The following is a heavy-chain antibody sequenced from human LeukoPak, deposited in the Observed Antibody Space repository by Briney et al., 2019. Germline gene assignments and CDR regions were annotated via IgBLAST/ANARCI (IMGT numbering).Heavy chain of an antibody. CDR3: ARDLGYSSGPNY. J-gene: IGHJ4*02. D-gene: IGHD6-19*01. Sequence: GGSLRLSCAASGFSFSSSSMNWVRQAPGKGLEWVSYISGGSSFTYYVDSVKGRFTISRDNAKNSLYLQMNSLRAEDTAVYYCARDLGYSSGPNYWGQGTRVTVSS. CDR2: ISGGSSFT. V-gene: IGHV3-21*01. CDR1: GFSFSSSS.